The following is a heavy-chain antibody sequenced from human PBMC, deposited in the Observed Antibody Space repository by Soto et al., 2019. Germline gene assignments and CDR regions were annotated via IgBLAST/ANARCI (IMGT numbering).Heavy chain of an antibody. D-gene: IGHD2-2*01. CDR2: IKQDGSEK. Sequence: GGSLRLSCAASGFTFSSYWMSWVRQAPGKGLEWVANIKQDGSEKYYVDSVKGRFTISRDNAKNSLYLQMNSLRAEGTAVYYCARDDVVPAAIFDYWGQGTLVTVSS. V-gene: IGHV3-7*01. J-gene: IGHJ4*02. CDR1: GFTFSSYW. CDR3: ARDDVVPAAIFDY.